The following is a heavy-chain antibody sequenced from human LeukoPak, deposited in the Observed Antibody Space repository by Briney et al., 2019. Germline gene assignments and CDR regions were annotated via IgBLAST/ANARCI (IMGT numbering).Heavy chain of an antibody. V-gene: IGHV4-61*02. CDR3: ARMVVSAWYFDY. J-gene: IGHJ4*02. CDR2: IYTSGST. Sequence: SETLSLTCTVSGGSISSSSYYWSWIRQPAGKGLEWIGRIYTSGSTNYNPSLKSRVTISVDTSKNQFSLRLSSVTAADTAVYYCARMVVSAWYFDYWGQGTLVTVSS. D-gene: IGHD2-8*01. CDR1: GGSISSSSYY.